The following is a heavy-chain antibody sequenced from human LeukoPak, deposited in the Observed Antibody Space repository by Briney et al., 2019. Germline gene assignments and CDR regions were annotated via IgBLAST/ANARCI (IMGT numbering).Heavy chain of an antibody. CDR2: IYYSGST. CDR3: ARGGSSSPLDD. D-gene: IGHD6-6*01. V-gene: IGHV4-59*01. CDR1: GGSITSSY. J-gene: IGHJ4*02. Sequence: PSETLSLTCTVSGGSITSSYWSWIRQPPGKGLEWIGYIYYSGSTYYSSSLRSRVTISVDTSKNEFSLKMSSVTPADTAVYYCARGGSSSPLDDWGQGTLVTVSS.